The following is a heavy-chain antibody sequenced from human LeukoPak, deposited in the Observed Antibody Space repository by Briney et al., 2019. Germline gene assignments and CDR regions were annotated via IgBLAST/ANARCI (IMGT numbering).Heavy chain of an antibody. V-gene: IGHV3-7*03. CDR1: GLSISNSW. Sequence: GGSLRLSCAASGLSISNSWMSWFRLAPGKGPEWVANIKQDGSEKYHVDSVKGRFTVSRDNANNLLYLQMNSLRVEDTAVYYCARLQWQPPDYWGQGALVIVSS. J-gene: IGHJ4*02. CDR3: ARLQWQPPDY. CDR2: IKQDGSEK. D-gene: IGHD6-19*01.